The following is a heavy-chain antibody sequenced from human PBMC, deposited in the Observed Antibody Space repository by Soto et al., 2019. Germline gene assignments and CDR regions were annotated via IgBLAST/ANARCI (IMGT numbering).Heavy chain of an antibody. Sequence: QVQLQQWGAGLLKPSETLSLTCAVYGGSFSGYYWSWIRQPPGKGLEWIGEINHSGSTNYNPSLKSRVTISVYTSKNQFSLKLSSVTAADTAVYYCARGLIKRGYYYDSSGSHFDYWGQGTLVTVSS. D-gene: IGHD3-22*01. CDR2: INHSGST. CDR1: GGSFSGYY. V-gene: IGHV4-34*01. J-gene: IGHJ4*02. CDR3: ARGLIKRGYYYDSSGSHFDY.